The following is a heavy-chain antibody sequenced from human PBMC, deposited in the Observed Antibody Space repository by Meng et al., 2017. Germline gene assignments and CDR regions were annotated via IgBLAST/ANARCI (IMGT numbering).Heavy chain of an antibody. CDR2: IYYSGST. Sequence: LRLSFTVPGGSIISYYWSWIRQPPGKGLDWIGYIYYSGSTNYNPSLKSRVTISVDTSKNQFSLMLSSVTAADTAVYYCARNRGGLERSGNSGDDALDIWGQGTMVTVSS. D-gene: IGHD4-23*01. V-gene: IGHV4-59*01. CDR1: GGSIISYY. CDR3: ARNRGGLERSGNSGDDALDI. J-gene: IGHJ3*02.